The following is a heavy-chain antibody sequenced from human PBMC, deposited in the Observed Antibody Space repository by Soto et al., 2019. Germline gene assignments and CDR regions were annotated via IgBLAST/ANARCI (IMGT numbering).Heavy chain of an antibody. V-gene: IGHV1-2*04. CDR1: GYTFTGYY. J-gene: IGHJ6*02. D-gene: IGHD3-3*01. Sequence: GASVKVSCKASGYTFTGYYMHWVRQAPGQGLEWMGWINPNSGGTNYAQKFQGWVTMTRDTSISTAYMELSRLRSDDTAVYYCARARITIFGVGTGGMDVWGQGTTVTVSS. CDR3: ARARITIFGVGTGGMDV. CDR2: INPNSGGT.